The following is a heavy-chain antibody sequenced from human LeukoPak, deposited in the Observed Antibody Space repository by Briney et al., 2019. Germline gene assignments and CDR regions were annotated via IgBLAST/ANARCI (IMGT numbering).Heavy chain of an antibody. CDR1: GGSMSSSSNY. V-gene: IGHV4-39*01. CDR2: IYYSGST. Sequence: SETLSLTCTVSGGSMSSSSNYWGWIRQPPGKGLEWIGGIYYSGSTYYNPSLKSRVTISVDTSKKQFSLKLSSVTAADTAVYYCARHKAVAGAGTDCWGQGTLVIVSS. J-gene: IGHJ4*02. CDR3: ARHKAVAGAGTDC. D-gene: IGHD6-13*01.